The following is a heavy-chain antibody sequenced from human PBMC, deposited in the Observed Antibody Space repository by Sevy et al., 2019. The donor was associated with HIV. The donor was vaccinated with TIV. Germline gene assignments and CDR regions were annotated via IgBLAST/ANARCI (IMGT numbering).Heavy chain of an antibody. CDR3: AKDRFVVVTPNWFDP. V-gene: IGHV3-23*01. CDR1: GFTFSSYA. CDR2: ISGSGGST. D-gene: IGHD2-21*02. Sequence: GGSLRLSCAASGFTFSSYAMSWVRQAPGKGLEWVSAISGSGGSTYYADPVKGRFTISRDNSKNKLYLQMNSLRAEDTAVYYCAKDRFVVVTPNWFDPWGQGTLVTVSS. J-gene: IGHJ5*02.